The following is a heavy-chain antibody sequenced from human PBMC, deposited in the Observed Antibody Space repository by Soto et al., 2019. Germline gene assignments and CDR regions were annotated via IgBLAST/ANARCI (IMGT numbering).Heavy chain of an antibody. V-gene: IGHV3-43D*04. Sequence: PGGSLRLSCAASGFTFDDYAMHWVRQAPGKGLEWVSLISWDGNNTYYADSVKGRFTISRDNSKNSLYLQMNSLGAEETALYYCEKRYQSRTEAADNIDYWGQGTLVTVSS. J-gene: IGHJ4*02. CDR1: GFTFDDYA. CDR2: ISWDGNNT. CDR3: EKRYQSRTEAADNIDY. D-gene: IGHD6-13*01.